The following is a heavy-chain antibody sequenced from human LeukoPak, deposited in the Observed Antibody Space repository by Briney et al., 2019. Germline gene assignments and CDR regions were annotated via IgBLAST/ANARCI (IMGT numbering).Heavy chain of an antibody. J-gene: IGHJ4*02. D-gene: IGHD5-24*01. CDR3: ARDRGDGYTYGTVKEYYFDY. CDR2: IYYSGNT. V-gene: IGHV4-59*12. Sequence: PSETLSLTCTVSGGSISSYYWSWIRQPPGKGLEWIGYIYYSGNTHYNPSLKGRVTISVDTSKDQFSLKLRSVTAAYTAVYYCARDRGDGYTYGTVKEYYFDYWGQGTLVTVSS. CDR1: GGSISSYY.